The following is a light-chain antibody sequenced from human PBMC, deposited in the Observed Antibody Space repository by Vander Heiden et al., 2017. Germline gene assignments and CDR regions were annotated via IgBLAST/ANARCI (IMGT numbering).Light chain of an antibody. J-gene: IGLJ3*02. CDR2: GNS. V-gene: IGLV1-40*01. Sequence: QSVLTQPPSVSGAPGQRVTISCTGSSSNIGAGYDVHWYQQLPGTAPQRLIDGNSNRPSGVPDRFSGSKSGTSASLAITGLQAEDEADDYCQSYDSSLSGVVFGGGTKMTVL. CDR3: QSYDSSLSGVV. CDR1: SSNIGAGYD.